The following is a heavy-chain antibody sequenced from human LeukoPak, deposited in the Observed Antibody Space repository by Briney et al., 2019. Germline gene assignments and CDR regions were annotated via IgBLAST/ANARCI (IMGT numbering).Heavy chain of an antibody. CDR2: INHSGST. J-gene: IGHJ5*02. D-gene: IGHD3-22*01. V-gene: IGHV4-34*01. Sequence: PSETLSLTCAVYGGSFSGYYWSWIRQPPGKGLEWIGEINHSGSTNYNPSLKSRVTISVDTSKNQFSLKLSSVTAADTAVYYCARAGHYYDSSGYYYEYNWFDPWGQGTLVTVSS. CDR3: ARAGHYYDSSGYYYEYNWFDP. CDR1: GGSFSGYY.